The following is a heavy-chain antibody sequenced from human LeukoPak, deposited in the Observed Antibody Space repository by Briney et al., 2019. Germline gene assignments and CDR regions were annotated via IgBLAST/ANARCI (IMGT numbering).Heavy chain of an antibody. CDR1: GYTFTSYY. J-gene: IGHJ6*02. CDR3: ARDGGYSPKCYYGMDV. Sequence: ASVKVSCKASGYTFTSYYMHWVRQAPGQGLEWMGIINPSGGSTSYAQKFQVRVTMTRATSTSTVYMELSSLRSEDTAVYCCARDGGYSPKCYYGMDVWGQGTTVTVSS. CDR2: INPSGGST. D-gene: IGHD5-18*01. V-gene: IGHV1-46*01.